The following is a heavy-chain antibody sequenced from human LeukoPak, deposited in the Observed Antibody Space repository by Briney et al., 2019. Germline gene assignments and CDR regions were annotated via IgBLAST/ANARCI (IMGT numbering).Heavy chain of an antibody. D-gene: IGHD3-10*01. CDR3: AREYVSSYYGSGSYFGAFDI. Sequence: SETLSLTCTVSGGSISSSSYYWGWIRQPPGKGLEWIGSIYYSGSTYYNPSLKSRVTISVDTSKNQFSLKLSSVTAADTAVYYCAREYVSSYYGSGSYFGAFDIWGQGTMVTVSS. CDR2: IYYSGST. V-gene: IGHV4-39*07. CDR1: GGSISSSSYY. J-gene: IGHJ3*02.